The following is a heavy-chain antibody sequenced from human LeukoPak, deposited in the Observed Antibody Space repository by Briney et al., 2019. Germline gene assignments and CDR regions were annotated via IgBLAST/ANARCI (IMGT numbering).Heavy chain of an antibody. J-gene: IGHJ4*02. CDR3: AKGGVLLWFGGNDY. CDR2: ISGSGGST. D-gene: IGHD3-10*01. CDR1: GFTFSSYA. Sequence: PGGSLRLSCAASGFTFSSYAMSWVRQAPGKGLEWFSAISGSGGSTYYAASVKGRFTISRDNSKNTLYLQMNSLRAEDTAVYYCAKGGVLLWFGGNDYWGQGTLVTVSS. V-gene: IGHV3-23*01.